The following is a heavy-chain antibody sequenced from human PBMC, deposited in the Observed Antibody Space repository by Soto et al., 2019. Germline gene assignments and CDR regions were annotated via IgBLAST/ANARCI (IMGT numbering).Heavy chain of an antibody. V-gene: IGHV1-69*01. Sequence: QVQLVQSGAEVKKPGSSVKVSCKASGGTFNNYAFSWVRQAPGQGLEWVGGIIRIFDTPSYAHKFQGRVTIIADESTSTVYMALSSLTSEDTAVYYCARGVREMATISTFDYWGQGTQVTVSS. D-gene: IGHD1-26*01. J-gene: IGHJ4*02. CDR3: ARGVREMATISTFDY. CDR1: GGTFNNYA. CDR2: IIRIFDTP.